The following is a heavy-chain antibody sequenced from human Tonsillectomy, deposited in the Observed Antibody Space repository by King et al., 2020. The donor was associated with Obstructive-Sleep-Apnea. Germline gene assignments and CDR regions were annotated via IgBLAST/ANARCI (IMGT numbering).Heavy chain of an antibody. CDR1: GYSISSGYY. D-gene: IGHD1-26*01. J-gene: IGHJ4*02. CDR3: ARDRLSGNAFDY. V-gene: IGHV4-38-2*02. CDR2: IYQSGST. Sequence: VQLQESGPGLVKPSETLSLTCTVSGYSISSGYYWGWIRQPPGKGLEWIGSIYQSGSTYYNPSLKSRVTRSVDTSKNQFSLKLNSVTAADTAVYYCARDRLSGNAFDYWGQGTLVTVSS.